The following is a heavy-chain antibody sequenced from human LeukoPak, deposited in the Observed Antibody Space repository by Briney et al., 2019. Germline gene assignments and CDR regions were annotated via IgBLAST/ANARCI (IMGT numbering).Heavy chain of an antibody. D-gene: IGHD3-10*01. J-gene: IGHJ5*02. Sequence: SQTLSLTCTVSGGSISSGDYYWSWIRQPPGKGLEWIGYIYYSGSTYYNLSLKSRVTISVDTSKNQFSLKLSSVTAADTAVYHCARGRYGSGSSLWFDPWGQGTLVTVSS. CDR1: GGSISSGDYY. CDR2: IYYSGST. CDR3: ARGRYGSGSSLWFDP. V-gene: IGHV4-30-4*08.